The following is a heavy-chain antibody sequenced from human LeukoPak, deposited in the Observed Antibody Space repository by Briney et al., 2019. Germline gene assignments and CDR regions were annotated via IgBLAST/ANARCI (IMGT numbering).Heavy chain of an antibody. V-gene: IGHV1-18*01. CDR2: ISAYNGNT. D-gene: IGHD6-13*01. Sequence: ASAKVSCKASGYTFTSYGISWVRQAPGQGLEWMGWISAYNGNTNYAQKLQGRVTMTTDTSTSTAYMELRSLRSDDTAVYYCARERARTRYSSSWYSYWYFDLWGRGTLVTVSS. CDR3: ARERARTRYSSSWYSYWYFDL. J-gene: IGHJ2*01. CDR1: GYTFTSYG.